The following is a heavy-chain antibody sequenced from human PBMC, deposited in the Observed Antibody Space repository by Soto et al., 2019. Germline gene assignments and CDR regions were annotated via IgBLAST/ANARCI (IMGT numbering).Heavy chain of an antibody. Sequence: SETLSLTCAVYGGSFSGYYWSWIRQPPGKGLEWIGEINHSGSTNYNPSLKSRVTISVDTSKNQFSLKLSSVTAADTAVYYCARVRITMVRGVNWFDPWGQGTLVTVSS. CDR3: ARVRITMVRGVNWFDP. CDR2: INHSGST. V-gene: IGHV4-34*01. J-gene: IGHJ5*02. CDR1: GGSFSGYY. D-gene: IGHD3-10*01.